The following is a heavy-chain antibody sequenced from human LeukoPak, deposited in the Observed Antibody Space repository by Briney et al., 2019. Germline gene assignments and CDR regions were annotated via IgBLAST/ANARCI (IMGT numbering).Heavy chain of an antibody. V-gene: IGHV3-7*05. J-gene: IGHJ5*02. CDR1: GFTFRSYW. Sequence: GGSLRLSCAASGFTFRSYWMNWVRQAPGKGLEWVANINQDGSEKYYVDSVKGRFTISRDNAKNSLSLQMSSLRAEDTAVYYCARDHTEPGVIFDPWGQGTLVTVSS. D-gene: IGHD1-14*01. CDR2: INQDGSEK. CDR3: ARDHTEPGVIFDP.